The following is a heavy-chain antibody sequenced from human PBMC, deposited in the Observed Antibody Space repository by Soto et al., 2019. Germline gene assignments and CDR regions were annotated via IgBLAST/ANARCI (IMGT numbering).Heavy chain of an antibody. V-gene: IGHV4-34*01. CDR1: GGSFSGYY. J-gene: IGHJ6*03. Sequence: SETLSLTCAVYGGSFSGYYWSWIRQPPGKGLEWIGEINHSGSTNYNPSLKSRVTISVDTSKNQFSLKLSSVTAADTAVYYCARGIERWYLYYYYMDVWGKGTTVTVSS. CDR3: ARGIERWYLYYYYMDV. D-gene: IGHD1-1*01. CDR2: INHSGST.